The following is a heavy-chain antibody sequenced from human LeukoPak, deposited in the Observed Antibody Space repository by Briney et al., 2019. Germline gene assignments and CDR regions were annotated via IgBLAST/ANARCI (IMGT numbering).Heavy chain of an antibody. CDR1: EGTFSSYA. D-gene: IGHD3-16*01. V-gene: IGHV1-69*05. J-gene: IGHJ4*02. Sequence: SVKVSCKASEGTFSSYAISWVRQAPGQGLEWMGRIIPIFGTANYAQKFQGRVTITTDESTSTAYMELSSLRSEDTAVYYCARDRGYDYVWGSYNYFDYWGQGTLVTVSS. CDR3: ARDRGYDYVWGSYNYFDY. CDR2: IIPIFGTA.